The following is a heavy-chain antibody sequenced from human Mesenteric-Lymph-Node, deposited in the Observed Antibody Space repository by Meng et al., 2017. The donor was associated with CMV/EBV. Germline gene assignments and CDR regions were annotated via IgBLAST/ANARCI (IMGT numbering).Heavy chain of an antibody. Sequence: GESLKISCAASGFTFSSYWMTWLRQTPGKGLEWVSVIFGDGTTYYAGSVRGRFTISRDNSKDTLYLQMNSLRAEDTAVYYCARDQEAVAGTDYWGQGTLVTVSS. CDR3: ARDQEAVAGTDY. J-gene: IGHJ4*02. D-gene: IGHD6-19*01. CDR1: GFTFSSYW. V-gene: IGHV3-53*01. CDR2: IFGDGTT.